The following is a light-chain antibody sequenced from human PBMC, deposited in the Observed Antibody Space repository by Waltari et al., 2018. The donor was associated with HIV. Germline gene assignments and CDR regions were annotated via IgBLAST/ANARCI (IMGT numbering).Light chain of an antibody. CDR3: CSYAGSSTVV. CDR1: SSDVGGYNY. J-gene: IGLJ2*01. Sequence: QSALTQPASVSGSPGQSITISCTGTSSDVGGYNYVSWYQQHPGTPPTLMIYAVSNRPSGVSKRCSGAKSGNTASLTISGLQAEDEADYYCCSYAGSSTVVFGGGTKLTVL. V-gene: IGLV2-23*02. CDR2: AVS.